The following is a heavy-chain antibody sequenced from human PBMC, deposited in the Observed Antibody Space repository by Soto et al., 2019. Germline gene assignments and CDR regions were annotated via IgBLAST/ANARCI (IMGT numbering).Heavy chain of an antibody. J-gene: IGHJ4*02. CDR1: NGSISGFY. CDR3: VRVGVGIGNHFDS. Sequence: SETLSLTGLVSNGSISGFYWTWFRQPPGKILEWIGYIHYSGRTDYNPSLTSRATMSVDTSKNQFSLNLKSITAADTAVYYCVRVGVGIGNHFDSWGRGTLVTVSS. D-gene: IGHD1-26*01. CDR2: IHYSGRT. V-gene: IGHV4-59*12.